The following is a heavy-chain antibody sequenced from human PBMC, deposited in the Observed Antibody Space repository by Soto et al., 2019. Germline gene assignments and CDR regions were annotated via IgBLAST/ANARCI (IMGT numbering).Heavy chain of an antibody. CDR3: ARDYYDTSGHYQADY. J-gene: IGHJ4*02. CDR2: IYHSGST. D-gene: IGHD3-22*01. Sequence: PSETLSLTCAVSGYSISSGYYWGWIRQAPGKGLECIGSIYHSGSTYYNPSLKSRVTISVDTYKNQFSLKLSSVTAADTAVYYCARDYYDTSGHYQADYWGQGTLLTASS. V-gene: IGHV4-38-2*02. CDR1: GYSISSGYY.